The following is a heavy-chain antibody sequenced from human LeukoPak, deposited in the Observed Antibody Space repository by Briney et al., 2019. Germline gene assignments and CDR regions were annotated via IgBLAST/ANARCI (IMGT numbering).Heavy chain of an antibody. D-gene: IGHD1-1*01. CDR2: IYYDGSNI. J-gene: IGHJ4*02. Sequence: GGSLRLSCAASGFTFGSYWMHWVRQAPGKGLEWVAFIYYDGSNIYYADYVKGRFTISRDISKNTLYLQMDSLRAEDTAICYCARDWKTNSFDYWGQGTLVTVSS. CDR3: ARDWKTNSFDY. CDR1: GFTFGSYW. V-gene: IGHV3-33*08.